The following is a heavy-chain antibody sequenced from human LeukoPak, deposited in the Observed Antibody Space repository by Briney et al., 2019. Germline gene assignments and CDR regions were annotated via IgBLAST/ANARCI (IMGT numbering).Heavy chain of an antibody. V-gene: IGHV3-9*01. D-gene: IGHD3-10*01. CDR3: AKDLWFGEFAWGASDI. CDR2: ISWNSGSI. J-gene: IGHJ3*02. Sequence: PGGSLRLSCAASGFTFDDYAMHWVRQAPGKGLEWVSGISWNSGSIGYADSVKGRFTISRDNAKNSLYLQMNSLRAEDTALYYCAKDLWFGEFAWGASDIWGQGTMVTVSS. CDR1: GFTFDDYA.